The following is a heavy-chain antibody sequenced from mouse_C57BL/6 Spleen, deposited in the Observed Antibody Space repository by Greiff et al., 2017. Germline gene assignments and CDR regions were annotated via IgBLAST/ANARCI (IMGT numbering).Heavy chain of an antibody. CDR2: ISGGGSYT. V-gene: IGHV5-6*01. CDR3: ARHDGSSYVDY. J-gene: IGHJ2*01. D-gene: IGHD1-1*01. CDR1: GFTFSSYG. Sequence: EVQGVESGGDLVKPGGSLKLSCAASGFTFSSYGMSWVRQTPDKRLEWVATISGGGSYTYYPDSVKGRFTISRDNAKNTLYLQMSSLKSEDTAMYYCARHDGSSYVDYWGQGTTLTVSS.